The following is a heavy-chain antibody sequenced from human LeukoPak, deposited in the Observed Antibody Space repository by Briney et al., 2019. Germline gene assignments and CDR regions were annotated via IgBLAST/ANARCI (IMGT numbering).Heavy chain of an antibody. V-gene: IGHV4-61*02. D-gene: IGHD5-12*01. J-gene: IGHJ4*02. CDR1: GGSISSGSYY. Sequence: SQTLSLTCTVSGGSISSGSYYWSWIRQPAGKGLEWIGRIYTSGSTNYNPSLKSRVTISVDTSKNQFSLKLSSVTAADTAVYHCARGLAGYSGYDSFDYWGQGTLVTVSS. CDR2: IYTSGST. CDR3: ARGLAGYSGYDSFDY.